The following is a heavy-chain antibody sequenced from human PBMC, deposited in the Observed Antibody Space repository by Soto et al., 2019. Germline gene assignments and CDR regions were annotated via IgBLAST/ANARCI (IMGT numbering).Heavy chain of an antibody. CDR2: FDPEDGET. CDR1: GYTLTELS. Sequence: SVKVSCKVSGYTLTELSMHWVRQAPGKGLEWMGGFDPEDGETIYAQKFQGRVTMTEDTSTDTAYMELSSLRSEDTAVYYCATGRRISELSYYYYGMDVWGQGTTVTVSS. CDR3: ATGRRISELSYYYYGMDV. J-gene: IGHJ6*02. D-gene: IGHD1-26*01. V-gene: IGHV1-24*01.